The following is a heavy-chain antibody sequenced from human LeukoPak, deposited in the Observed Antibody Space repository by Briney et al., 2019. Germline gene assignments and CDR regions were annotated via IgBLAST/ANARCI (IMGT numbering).Heavy chain of an antibody. V-gene: IGHV3-48*01. J-gene: IGHJ4*02. CDR3: ARQEARNYYYEGLDY. Sequence: GGPLRLSCAASGFTFSHYGMNWVRQTPGKGLQWVSYISSNSRITDYADSVKGRFTISRDNAKNSLFLQMNSLRADDTALYSCARQEARNYYYEGLDYWGQGTLVTVSS. D-gene: IGHD3-22*01. CDR1: GFTFSHYG. CDR2: ISSNSRIT.